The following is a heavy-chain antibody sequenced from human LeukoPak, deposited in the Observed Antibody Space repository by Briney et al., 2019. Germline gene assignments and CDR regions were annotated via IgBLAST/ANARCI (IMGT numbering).Heavy chain of an antibody. V-gene: IGHV1-2*02. D-gene: IGHD3-10*01. Sequence: GASVKVSCKASGYTFIAYYMHWVRQVPGQGLEWMGWLNPKPGGTLYAQKFEGRITLTRDTSSSTAYMELSDLTSDDTAVYYCARNLWFGESSDAFDMWGQGTMVTVSS. CDR1: GYTFIAYY. J-gene: IGHJ3*02. CDR2: LNPKPGGT. CDR3: ARNLWFGESSDAFDM.